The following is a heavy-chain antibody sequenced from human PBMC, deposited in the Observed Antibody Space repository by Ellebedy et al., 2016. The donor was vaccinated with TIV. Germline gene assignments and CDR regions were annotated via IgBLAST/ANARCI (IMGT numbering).Heavy chain of an antibody. D-gene: IGHD1-1*01. CDR1: GGTFSSYA. CDR3: ASSLRDDLGWFDP. V-gene: IGHV1-69*04. J-gene: IGHJ5*02. Sequence: AASVKVSCKASGGTFSSYALSWVRQAPGQGLEWMGRIIPILGIANYAQKFQGRVTITADKSTSTAYMELSSLRSEDTAVYYCASSLRDDLGWFDPWGQGTLVTVSS. CDR2: IIPILGIA.